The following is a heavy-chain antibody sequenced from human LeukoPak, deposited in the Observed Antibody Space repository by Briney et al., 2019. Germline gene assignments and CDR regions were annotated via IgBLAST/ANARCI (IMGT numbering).Heavy chain of an antibody. CDR3: ARALGDNWSDP. CDR2: FYHGGRT. J-gene: IGHJ5*02. CDR1: GYSISSGYY. D-gene: IGHD5-24*01. V-gene: IGHV4-38-2*02. Sequence: KTSETLSLTCTVSGYSISSGYYWGWIRQPPGEGLEWIGSFYHGGRTFYNPSLKSRVTISVDTSKNQFSLKLSSVTAADTAVYYCARALGDNWSDPWGQGTLVTVSS.